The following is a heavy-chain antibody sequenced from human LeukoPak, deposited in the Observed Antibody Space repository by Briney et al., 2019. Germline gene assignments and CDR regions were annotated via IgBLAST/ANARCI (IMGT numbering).Heavy chain of an antibody. CDR2: ISAYNGNT. Sequence: ASVNVSCKASGYTFTSYGISWVRQAPGQGLEWMGWISAYNGNTNYAQKLQGRVTMTTDTSTSTAYMELRSLRSDDTAVYYCARGYSSSWYGVYFDYWGQGTLVTVSS. J-gene: IGHJ4*02. CDR3: ARGYSSSWYGVYFDY. D-gene: IGHD6-13*01. V-gene: IGHV1-18*01. CDR1: GYTFTSYG.